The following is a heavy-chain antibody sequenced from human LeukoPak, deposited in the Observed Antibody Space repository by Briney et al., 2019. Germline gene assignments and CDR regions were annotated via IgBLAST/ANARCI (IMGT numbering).Heavy chain of an antibody. CDR3: ARQYYYDSSDYFDY. Sequence: SETLSLTCTVSGGSISSHYWSWIRQLPGKGLEWIGYIYYSGSTNYNPSLKSRVTISVDTSKNQFSLKLSSVTAADTAVYYCARQYYYDSSDYFDYWGQETLVTVSS. J-gene: IGHJ4*02. V-gene: IGHV4-59*11. CDR2: IYYSGST. D-gene: IGHD3-22*01. CDR1: GGSISSHY.